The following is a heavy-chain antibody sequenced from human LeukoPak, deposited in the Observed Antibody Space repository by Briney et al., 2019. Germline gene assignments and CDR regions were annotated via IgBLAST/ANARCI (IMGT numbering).Heavy chain of an antibody. V-gene: IGHV1-69*13. CDR3: ARHNTAMVYSLSY. J-gene: IGHJ4*02. D-gene: IGHD5-18*01. CDR1: GGTFSSYA. CDR2: IIPIFGTA. Sequence: ASVKVSCKASGGTFSSYAISWVRQAPGQGLEWMGGIIPIFGTANYAQKFQGRVTITADESTSTAYMELSSLRSEDTAVYYCARHNTAMVYSLSYWGQGILVTVSS.